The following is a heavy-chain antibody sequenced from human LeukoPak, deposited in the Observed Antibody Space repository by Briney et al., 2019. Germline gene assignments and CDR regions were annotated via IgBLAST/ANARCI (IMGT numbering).Heavy chain of an antibody. CDR2: ITPDGSDR. D-gene: IGHD2-21*02. CDR1: GFTFNDYW. V-gene: IGHV3-7*01. CDR3: SRDSLSSCGGDCYSGLDV. Sequence: GGSLRLSCAVSGFTFNDYWMSWVRQAPGKGLEWVANITPDGSDRYYVDSLKGRVTISRDNAKNTLYLQMNSLRAEDTAVYYCSRDSLSSCGGDCYSGLDVWGQGTTVTVSS. J-gene: IGHJ6*02.